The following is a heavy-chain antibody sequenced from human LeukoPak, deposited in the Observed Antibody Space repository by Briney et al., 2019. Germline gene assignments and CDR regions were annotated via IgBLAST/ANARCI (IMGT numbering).Heavy chain of an antibody. D-gene: IGHD1-26*01. J-gene: IGHJ6*02. Sequence: PGGSLRLSCAASGFSFSNYWMSWVRQAPGKGLEWVANITQDGSEKNYLDSVKGRVTISRDNAKNSLYLQMNSLRVEDTAVYYCARDRGSQSMDVWGQGTTVTVSS. CDR2: ITQDGSEK. CDR3: ARDRGSQSMDV. CDR1: GFSFSNYW. V-gene: IGHV3-7*01.